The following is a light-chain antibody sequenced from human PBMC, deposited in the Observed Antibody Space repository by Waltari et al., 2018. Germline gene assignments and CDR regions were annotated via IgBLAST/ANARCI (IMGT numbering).Light chain of an antibody. CDR1: QSIDHW. CDR2: KAS. Sequence: DAQMTQSPSTLSASVGDRVSITCRASQSIDHWLAWYQQKPGQAPKLLVYKASILESGVPSRFSGRGCGAEFALNISNVQPDDFATYYCQQYSTFSRAFGQGTKVESK. J-gene: IGKJ1*01. V-gene: IGKV1-5*03. CDR3: QQYSTFSRA.